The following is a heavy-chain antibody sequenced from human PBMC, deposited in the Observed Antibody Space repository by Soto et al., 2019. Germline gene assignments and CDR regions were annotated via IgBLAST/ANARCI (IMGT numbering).Heavy chain of an antibody. D-gene: IGHD6-6*01. V-gene: IGHV6-1*01. J-gene: IGHJ5*02. CDR1: GDSVSSNSAA. Sequence: PSQTLSLTCAISGDSVSSNSAAWNWIRQSPSRGLEWLGRTYYRSKWYNDYAVSVKSRITINPDTSKNQFSLQLNSVTPEDTAVYYCALSVKSSIAARNWFDPWGQGTLVTAPQ. CDR3: ALSVKSSIAARNWFDP. CDR2: TYYRSKWYN.